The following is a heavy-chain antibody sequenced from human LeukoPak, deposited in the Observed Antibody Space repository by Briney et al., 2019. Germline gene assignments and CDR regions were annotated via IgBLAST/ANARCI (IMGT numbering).Heavy chain of an antibody. CDR1: GGSFSGYY. J-gene: IGHJ4*02. CDR3: ARLFYYDSSSYYRHFDY. V-gene: IGHV4-34*01. CDR2: IYHSGTT. D-gene: IGHD3-22*01. Sequence: NPSETLSLTCAVYGGSFSGYYWSWIRQPPGKGLEWLGEIYHSGTTNYNPSLKSRVTISVDKSKNHFSLELSSVTAADTAVYYCARLFYYDSSSYYRHFDYWGQGTLVTVSS.